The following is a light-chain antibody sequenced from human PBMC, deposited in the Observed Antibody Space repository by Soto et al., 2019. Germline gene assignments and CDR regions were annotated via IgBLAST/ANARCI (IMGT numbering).Light chain of an antibody. Sequence: AIRMTQSPSSFSASTGDRATLTCRASQGISSYLAWYQQKPGNAPTLLLYAAATLQRGAPSRFSASGSGTDFTLTISRLQSEDFATYYCQQYLSYPYTFGQGTKLEI. CDR1: QGISSY. V-gene: IGKV1-8*01. CDR2: AAA. J-gene: IGKJ2*01. CDR3: QQYLSYPYT.